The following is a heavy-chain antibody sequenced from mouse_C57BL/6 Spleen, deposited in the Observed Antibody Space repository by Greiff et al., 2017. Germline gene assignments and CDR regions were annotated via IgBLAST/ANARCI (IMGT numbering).Heavy chain of an antibody. D-gene: IGHD2-2*01. V-gene: IGHV14-3*01. Sequence: EVKLQQSVAELVRPGASVKLSCTASGFNIKNTYMHWVKQRPEQGLEWIGRIAPANGNTKYAPKFQGKATIPADTSSNTAYLPLSSLTSEDTAIYYCASLSVYGYDDGFAYWGQGTLVTVSA. CDR1: GFNIKNTY. CDR2: IAPANGNT. J-gene: IGHJ3*01. CDR3: ASLSVYGYDDGFAY.